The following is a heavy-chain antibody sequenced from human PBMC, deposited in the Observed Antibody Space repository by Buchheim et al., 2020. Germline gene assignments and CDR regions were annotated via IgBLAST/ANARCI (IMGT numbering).Heavy chain of an antibody. CDR3: ARISANSGYDWAFDY. J-gene: IGHJ4*02. Sequence: QVQLVQSGAEVKKPGASVKFSCKASGYTFTSFYMLWLRQAPGQGLEWMGIINPSGGSTNYAQKFQGRVTMTRDTSTNTVYMELSSLRSEDTAVYYCARISANSGYDWAFDYWGQGTL. CDR2: INPSGGST. CDR1: GYTFTSFY. D-gene: IGHD5-12*01. V-gene: IGHV1-46*01.